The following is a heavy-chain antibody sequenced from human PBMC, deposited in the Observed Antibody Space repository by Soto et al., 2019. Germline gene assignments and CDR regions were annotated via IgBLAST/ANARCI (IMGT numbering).Heavy chain of an antibody. V-gene: IGHV4-59*01. CDR1: GGSISSYY. Sequence: ETLSLTCTVSGGSISSYYWSWIRQPPGKGLEWIGYIYYSGSTNYNPSLKSRVTTSVDTSKNQFSLKLSSVTAADTAVYYCASSTVDYYYYGMYVWGQGTMVTVS. CDR2: IYYSGST. D-gene: IGHD4-17*01. J-gene: IGHJ6*02. CDR3: ASSTVDYYYYGMYV.